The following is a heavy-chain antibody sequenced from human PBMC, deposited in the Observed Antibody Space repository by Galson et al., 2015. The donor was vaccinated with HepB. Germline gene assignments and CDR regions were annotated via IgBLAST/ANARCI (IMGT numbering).Heavy chain of an antibody. D-gene: IGHD6-19*01. CDR3: ARDKVETVAGTGYFQH. V-gene: IGHV3-30*04. Sequence: SLRLSCAASGFTFSSYAMHWVRRAPGKGLEWVALISYDGRNKHYVDSVKGRFTNSRDNSKNTLYLQMNSLRAEDTAVYYCARDKVETVAGTGYFQHWGQGTLVTVSS. J-gene: IGHJ1*01. CDR2: ISYDGRNK. CDR1: GFTFSSYA.